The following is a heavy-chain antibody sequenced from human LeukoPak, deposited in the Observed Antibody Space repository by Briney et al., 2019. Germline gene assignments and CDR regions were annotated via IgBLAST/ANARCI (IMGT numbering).Heavy chain of an antibody. V-gene: IGHV3-21*01. CDR1: GFTFSSYS. J-gene: IGHJ4*02. D-gene: IGHD3-22*01. CDR3: ARGQGYYDSSGYYYFDY. Sequence: GGSLRLSCAASGFTFSSYSMTWVRQAPGKGLEWVSSISSSSSYIYYADSVKGRFTISRDNAKNSLYLQMNSLRAEDTAVYYCARGQGYYDSSGYYYFDYWGQGTLVTVSS. CDR2: ISSSSSYI.